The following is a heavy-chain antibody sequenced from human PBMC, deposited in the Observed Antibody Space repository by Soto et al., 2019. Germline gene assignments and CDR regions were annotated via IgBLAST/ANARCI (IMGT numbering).Heavy chain of an antibody. Sequence: PSETLSLTCAVYGGSFSGYYWSWIRQPPGKGLEWIGEINHSGSTNYNPSLKSRVTISVDTSKNQFSLKLSSVTAADTAVYYCARDLAVAGNFDYWGQGTLVTVS. CDR1: GGSFSGYY. CDR2: INHSGST. D-gene: IGHD6-19*01. CDR3: ARDLAVAGNFDY. V-gene: IGHV4-34*01. J-gene: IGHJ4*02.